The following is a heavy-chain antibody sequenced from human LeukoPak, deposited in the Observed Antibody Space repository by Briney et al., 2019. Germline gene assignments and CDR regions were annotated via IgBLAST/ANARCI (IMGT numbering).Heavy chain of an antibody. D-gene: IGHD3-9*01. Sequence: FTFXXXXMSWXXXAPGXXLXXXXXXXQDGSEKYYVDSVKGRFTISRDNAKKSLYLQMNSLRAEDTAVYYCARDMNYDVLIGYYGRNYYGMDVWGQGTTVTVSS. CDR1: FTFXXXX. V-gene: IGHV3-7*01. CDR3: ARDMNYDVLIGYYGRNYYGMDV. CDR2: XXQDGSEK. J-gene: IGHJ6*02.